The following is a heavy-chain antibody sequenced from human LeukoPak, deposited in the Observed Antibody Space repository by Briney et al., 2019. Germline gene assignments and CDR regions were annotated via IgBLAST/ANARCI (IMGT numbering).Heavy chain of an antibody. CDR3: AKATGNLGN. D-gene: IGHD1-1*01. CDR2: ISNANGDT. V-gene: IGHV3-23*01. Sequence: PGGSLRLSCAASGFNFENCAMHWVRQAPGKGLEWVSTISNANGDTYYADSVKGRFTISRDNSKNTLYLQMNSLTGEDTAIYYCAKATGNLGNWGQGTLVTLSS. CDR1: GFNFENCA. J-gene: IGHJ4*02.